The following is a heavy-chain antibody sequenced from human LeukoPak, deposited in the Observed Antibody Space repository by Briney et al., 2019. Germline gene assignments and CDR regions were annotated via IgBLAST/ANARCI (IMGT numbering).Heavy chain of an antibody. CDR3: AKEPEYDILTGYLA. V-gene: IGHV3-30*02. CDR2: IRYDGSNK. Sequence: GGSLRLSCAASGFTFSSYGMHWVRQAPGKGLELVAFIRYDGSNKYYADSVKGRFTISRDNSKNTLYLQMNSLRAEDTAVYFCAKEPEYDILTGYLAWGQGTLVTVSS. J-gene: IGHJ5*02. D-gene: IGHD3-9*01. CDR1: GFTFSSYG.